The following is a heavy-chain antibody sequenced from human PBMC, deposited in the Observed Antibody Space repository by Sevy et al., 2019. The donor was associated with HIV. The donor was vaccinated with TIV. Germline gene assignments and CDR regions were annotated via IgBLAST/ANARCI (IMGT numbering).Heavy chain of an antibody. CDR3: ARDGVEGATDFDY. CDR1: GFTFSNYW. D-gene: IGHD2-15*01. Sequence: GGSLRLSCEVSGFTFSNYWMTWVRQAPGKGLEWVANIKEDGSDKYYGDSVKGRLGISRDKAKNSLYLQMNSLRAEDTAVYYCARDGVEGATDFDYWGQGTLVTVSS. J-gene: IGHJ4*02. V-gene: IGHV3-7*01. CDR2: IKEDGSDK.